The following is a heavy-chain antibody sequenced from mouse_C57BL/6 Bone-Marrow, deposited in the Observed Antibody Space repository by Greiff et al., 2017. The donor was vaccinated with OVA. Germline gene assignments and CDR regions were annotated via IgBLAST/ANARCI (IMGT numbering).Heavy chain of an antibody. J-gene: IGHJ4*01. D-gene: IGHD1-1*01. CDR2: IWSGGST. Sequence: QVQLQQSGPGLVQPSQSLSITCTVSGFSLTSYGVHWIRQSPGKGLEWLGVIWSGGSTDYNAAFISRLSISKDNSKSQVFFKMNSLQADDTAIYYCASPFTTVVAGAMDYWGQGTSVTVSS. CDR3: ASPFTTVVAGAMDY. CDR1: GFSLTSYG. V-gene: IGHV2-2*01.